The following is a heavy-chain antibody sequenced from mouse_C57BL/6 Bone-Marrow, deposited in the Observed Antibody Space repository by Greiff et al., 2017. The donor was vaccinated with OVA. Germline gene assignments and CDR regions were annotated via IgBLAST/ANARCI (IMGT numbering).Heavy chain of an antibody. V-gene: IGHV1-26*01. D-gene: IGHD2-3*01. CDR3: ARWMVRFDY. CDR1: GYTFTDYY. CDR2: INPNNGGT. J-gene: IGHJ2*01. Sequence: EVQLQQSGPELVKPGASVKISCKASGYTFTDYYMNWVKQSHGKSLEWIGDINPNNGGTSYNQKFKGKATLTVDKSSSTAYMELRSLTSEDSAVYYCARWMVRFDYWGQGTTLTVSS.